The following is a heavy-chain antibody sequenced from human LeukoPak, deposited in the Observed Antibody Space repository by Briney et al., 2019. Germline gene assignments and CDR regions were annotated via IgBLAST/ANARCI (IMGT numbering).Heavy chain of an antibody. D-gene: IGHD5-18*01. Sequence: ASVKVSCKASGGTFSSYAISWVRQAPGQGLEWMGGIIPIFGTANYAQKFQGRVTITADKSTSTAYMELSSLRSDDTAVYYCARMVWLRAYYYYKDVWGKGTTVTVSS. J-gene: IGHJ6*03. V-gene: IGHV1-69*06. CDR2: IIPIFGTA. CDR1: GGTFSSYA. CDR3: ARMVWLRAYYYYKDV.